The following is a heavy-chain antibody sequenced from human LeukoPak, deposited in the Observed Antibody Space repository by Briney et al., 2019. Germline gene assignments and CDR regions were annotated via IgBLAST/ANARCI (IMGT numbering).Heavy chain of an antibody. Sequence: GGSLRLSCTAPGFTYSSYGMTWVRQAPGKGLGWVSGISGSGSRTDYADSVKGRFTISRDNAKNTLYLQMNSLRAEDTAAYYCAKGSREWELLDAFDIWGQGTMVTVSS. V-gene: IGHV3-23*01. D-gene: IGHD1-26*01. CDR3: AKGSREWELLDAFDI. CDR1: GFTYSSYG. CDR2: ISGSGSRT. J-gene: IGHJ3*02.